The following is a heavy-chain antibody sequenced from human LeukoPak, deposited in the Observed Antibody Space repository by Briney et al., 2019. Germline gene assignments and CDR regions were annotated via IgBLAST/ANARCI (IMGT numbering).Heavy chain of an antibody. CDR1: GYTFTNYG. D-gene: IGHD6-13*01. Sequence: ASVKVSCKTSGYTFTNYGINWVRQAPGQGLEWMGWISAYNGNTNSAQKLQGRVTMTTDTSTSTAYMELSSLRSEDTAVYYCARSSIIAAAGPYYFDYWGQGTLVTVSS. V-gene: IGHV1-18*01. CDR2: ISAYNGNT. CDR3: ARSSIIAAAGPYYFDY. J-gene: IGHJ4*02.